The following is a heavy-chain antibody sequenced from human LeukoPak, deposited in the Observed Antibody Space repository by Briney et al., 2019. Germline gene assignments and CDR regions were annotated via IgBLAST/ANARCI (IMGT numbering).Heavy chain of an antibody. CDR3: ARDGAPDYGGKPYDY. CDR1: GFTFSSYA. D-gene: IGHD3-16*01. Sequence: GGSLRLSCAASGFTFSSYAMHWVRQAPGKGLEWVAVISYDGSNKYYADSVKGRFTISRDNSKNTLYLQMNSLRAEDTAVYYCARDGAPDYGGKPYDYWGQGTLVTVSS. CDR2: ISYDGSNK. J-gene: IGHJ4*02. V-gene: IGHV3-30*04.